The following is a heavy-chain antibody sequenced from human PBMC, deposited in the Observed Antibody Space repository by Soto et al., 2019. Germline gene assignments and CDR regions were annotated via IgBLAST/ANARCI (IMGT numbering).Heavy chain of an antibody. J-gene: IGHJ5*02. D-gene: IGHD2-2*01. Sequence: SETLSLTCTVSGGSISSGGYYWSWIRQHPGKGLEWIGYIYYSGSTYYNPSLKSRVTISVDTSKNQFSLKLSSVTAADTAVYYCPRAVKDVLVPAAKHVDPWGQGTLVTVSS. CDR2: IYYSGST. CDR1: GGSISSGGYY. CDR3: PRAVKDVLVPAAKHVDP. V-gene: IGHV4-31*03.